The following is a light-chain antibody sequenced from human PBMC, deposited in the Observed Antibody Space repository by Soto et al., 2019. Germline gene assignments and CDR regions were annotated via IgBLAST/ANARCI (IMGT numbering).Light chain of an antibody. CDR1: QSVSSN. Sequence: EIVLTQSPGTLSLSPGERATLSCRTSQSVSSNLAWYQQKPGQAPRLLIYGASTRATGIPARFSGSGSGTEFTLTISSLQSEDFAVYYCHQYNNWPPMYTFGQGTKLEIK. CDR3: HQYNNWPPMYT. J-gene: IGKJ2*01. V-gene: IGKV3-15*01. CDR2: GAS.